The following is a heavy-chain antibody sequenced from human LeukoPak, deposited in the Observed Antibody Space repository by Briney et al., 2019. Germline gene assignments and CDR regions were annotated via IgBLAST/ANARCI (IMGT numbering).Heavy chain of an antibody. CDR3: TSTLAGDYGLIFDY. J-gene: IGHJ4*02. V-gene: IGHV3-73*01. Sequence: GGSLRLSCAASGFTFSGSAMHWVRQASGKGLEWVGRNRSKANSYATAYAASVKGRFTISRDDSKNTAYLQMNSLKTEDTAVYYCTSTLAGDYGLIFDYWGQGTLVTVSS. D-gene: IGHD4-17*01. CDR1: GFTFSGSA. CDR2: NRSKANSYAT.